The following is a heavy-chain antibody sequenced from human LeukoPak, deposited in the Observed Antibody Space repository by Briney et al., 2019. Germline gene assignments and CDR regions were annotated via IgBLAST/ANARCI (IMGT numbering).Heavy chain of an antibody. D-gene: IGHD3-3*01. CDR3: AKDKTYYDFWSGHDAFDT. CDR2: ISGSGGST. J-gene: IGHJ3*02. V-gene: IGHV3-23*01. Sequence: GGSLRLSCAASGFTFSSYSMTWVRQAPGKGLEWVSAISGSGGSTYYADSVKGRFTISRDNSKNTLYLQMNSLRAEDTAVYYCAKDKTYYDFWSGHDAFDTWGQGTMVTVFS. CDR1: GFTFSSYS.